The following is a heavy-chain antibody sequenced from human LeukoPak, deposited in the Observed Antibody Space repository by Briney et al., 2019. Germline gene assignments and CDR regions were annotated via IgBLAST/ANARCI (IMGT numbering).Heavy chain of an antibody. D-gene: IGHD1-26*01. V-gene: IGHV3-30*18. CDR2: ISYDGSNK. CDR3: AKDRDGGSYSD. CDR1: GFTLSSYG. J-gene: IGHJ4*02. Sequence: GGSLRLSCAASGFTLSSYGMHWVRQAPGKGLEWVAVISYDGSNKYYADSVKGRFTISRDNSKSTLYLQMNSLRAEDTAVYYCAKDRDGGSYSDWGQGTLVTVSS.